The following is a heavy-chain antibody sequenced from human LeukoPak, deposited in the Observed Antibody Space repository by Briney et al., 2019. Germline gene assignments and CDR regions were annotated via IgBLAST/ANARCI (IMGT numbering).Heavy chain of an antibody. CDR2: INHSGST. Sequence: LETLSLTCAVYGGSFSGYYWSWIRQPPGKGLEWIGEINHSGSTNYNPSLKNRVTISVDTSKNQFSLKLSSVTAADTAVYYCARSGYCSGGSCYPPGYYYYGMDVWGKGTTVTVSS. V-gene: IGHV4-34*01. CDR3: ARSGYCSGGSCYPPGYYYYGMDV. J-gene: IGHJ6*04. CDR1: GGSFSGYY. D-gene: IGHD2-15*01.